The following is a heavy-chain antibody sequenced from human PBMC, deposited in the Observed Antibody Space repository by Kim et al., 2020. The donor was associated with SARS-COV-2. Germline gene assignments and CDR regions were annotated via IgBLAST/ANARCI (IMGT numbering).Heavy chain of an antibody. J-gene: IGHJ6*02. CDR3: ASDRRGLHPYYGMDV. CDR1: GFTFILYA. CDR2: ISGNGERT. Sequence: GGSLRLSCAASGFTFILYAMSWVRQAPGKGLEWVSIISGNGERTYYADSLKGRFPISRDTSKSTLYLQMNGLRAEDTGVYYCASDRRGLHPYYGMDVWGQGTTVTVSS. D-gene: IGHD3-10*01. V-gene: IGHV3-23*01.